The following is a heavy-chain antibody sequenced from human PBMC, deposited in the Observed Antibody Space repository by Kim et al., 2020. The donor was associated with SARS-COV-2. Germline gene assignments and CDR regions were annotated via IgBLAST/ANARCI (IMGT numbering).Heavy chain of an antibody. Sequence: SETLSLTCTVSGGSISSSSYYWGWIRQPPGKGLEWIGSIYYSGSTYYNPSLKSRVTISVDTSKNQFSLKLSSVTAADTAVYYCARQWPSAAGTQPFDYWGQGTLVTVSS. CDR1: GGSISSSSYY. D-gene: IGHD6-13*01. V-gene: IGHV4-39*01. J-gene: IGHJ4*02. CDR3: ARQWPSAAGTQPFDY. CDR2: IYYSGST.